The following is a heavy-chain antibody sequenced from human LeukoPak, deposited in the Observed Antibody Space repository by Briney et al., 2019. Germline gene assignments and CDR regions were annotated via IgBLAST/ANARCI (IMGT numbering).Heavy chain of an antibody. CDR2: LTGNSNNP. Sequence: PGGSLRLSCRASGFTFSNYAMNWVRQTPRKGLGWVSSLTGNSNNPNYADSVKGRFTISRDNSKNTLYLQMNSLRAEDTALYSCAKCAKTPEGGSGWCNWFDTWGQGTLVIVSS. D-gene: IGHD3-3*01. J-gene: IGHJ5*02. CDR3: AKCAKTPEGGSGWCNWFDT. V-gene: IGHV3-23*01. CDR1: GFTFSNYA.